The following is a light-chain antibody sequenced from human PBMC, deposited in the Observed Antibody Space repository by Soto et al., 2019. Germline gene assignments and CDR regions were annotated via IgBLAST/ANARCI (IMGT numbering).Light chain of an antibody. Sequence: ALTQPASVSGSPVQSIPISCTGNSSDVVGYNYVSWYQQHPGKAPKFMIYDVSNRPSGVSNRFSGSKSGNTASLTISGLQAEDEADYYCCSYTTSNARQIVFGTGTKVTVL. CDR2: DVS. CDR1: SSDVVGYNY. CDR3: CSYTTSNARQIV. J-gene: IGLJ1*01. V-gene: IGLV2-14*01.